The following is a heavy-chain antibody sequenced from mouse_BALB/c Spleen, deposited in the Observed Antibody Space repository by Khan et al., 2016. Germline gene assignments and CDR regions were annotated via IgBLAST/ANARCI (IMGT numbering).Heavy chain of an antibody. V-gene: IGHV2-9*02. D-gene: IGHD2-4*01. J-gene: IGHJ3*01. CDR1: GFSLTNYG. Sequence: QVQLKQSGPGLVAPSQSLSITCTVSGFSLTNYGVHWVRQPPGQGLEWLGEIGAAGSTNYISTLLSRLSISKDDSKRQVFLKLKSLQTEDTDRYDCAREDDYDGAWFAYWGKGTLVTVSA. CDR2: IGAAGST. CDR3: AREDDYDGAWFAY.